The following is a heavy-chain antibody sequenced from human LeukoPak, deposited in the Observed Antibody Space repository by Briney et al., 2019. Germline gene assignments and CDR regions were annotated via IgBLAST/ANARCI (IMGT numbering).Heavy chain of an antibody. J-gene: IGHJ4*02. CDR1: GSTFSSYA. Sequence: GASVKVSCKASGSTFSSYAISWVRQAPGQGLEWMGIINPSGGSTSYAQKFQGRVTMTRDTSTSTVYMELSSLRSEDTAVYYCARVRSLGQWLVGQVNYWGQGTLVTVSS. CDR3: ARVRSLGQWLVGQVNY. V-gene: IGHV1-46*01. CDR2: INPSGGST. D-gene: IGHD6-19*01.